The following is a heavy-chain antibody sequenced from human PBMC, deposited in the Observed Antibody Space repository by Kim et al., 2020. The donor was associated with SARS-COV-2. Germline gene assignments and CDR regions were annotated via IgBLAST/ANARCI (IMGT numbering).Heavy chain of an antibody. CDR2: IAYDGSNE. CDR1: GFSFKDYG. Sequence: GGSLRLSCAASGFSFKDYGMHWLRQAPGKGLECVAVIAYDGSNEFYADSVKGRFTVSRDNSNDMLYLQMNGLRVEDTAVYYCARDGGYDTNGHYYQNWFHPWDQGTLVTASS. CDR3: ARDGGYDTNGHYYQNWFHP. J-gene: IGHJ5*02. D-gene: IGHD2-8*01. V-gene: IGHV3-30*12.